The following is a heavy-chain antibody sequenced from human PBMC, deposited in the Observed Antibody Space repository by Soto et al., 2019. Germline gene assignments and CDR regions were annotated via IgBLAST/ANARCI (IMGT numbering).Heavy chain of an antibody. CDR3: TSSSHDYGDYDWFDP. CDR1: GFTFSSYG. D-gene: IGHD4-17*01. J-gene: IGHJ5*02. CDR2: IRSKANSYAT. Sequence: PGGSLRLSCAASGFTFSSYGMHWVRQASGKGLEWVGRIRSKANSYATAYAASVKGRFTISRDDSKNTAYLQMNSLKTEDTAVYYCTSSSHDYGDYDWFDPWGQGTLVTVSS. V-gene: IGHV3-73*01.